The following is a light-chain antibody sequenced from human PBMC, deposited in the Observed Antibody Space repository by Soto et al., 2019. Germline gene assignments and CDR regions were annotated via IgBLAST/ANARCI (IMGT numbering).Light chain of an antibody. Sequence: DIQMTQSPTSLSASVGDRVTITCRASQGIRNFVAWYQQKPGKAPKLLIYAASTLQSGVPSRFSGSGSGTDFTLTINSLQPVDVSTYSCQQYSSVPVFGPGTKVEIK. CDR1: QGIRNF. V-gene: IGKV1-27*01. CDR2: AAS. J-gene: IGKJ3*01. CDR3: QQYSSVPV.